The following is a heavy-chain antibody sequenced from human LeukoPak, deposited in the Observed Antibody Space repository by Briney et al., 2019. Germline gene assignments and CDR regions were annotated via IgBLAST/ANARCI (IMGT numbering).Heavy chain of an antibody. CDR3: ARDEKGGFDY. CDR1: GFTFSSYA. CDR2: ISYDGSNK. D-gene: IGHD1-26*01. Sequence: GRSLRLSCAASGFTFSSYAMHWVRQAPGKGLEWVAVISYDGSNKYYADSVKGRFTISRDNSKNTLYLQMNSLRAEDTAVYYCARDEKGGFDYWGQGTLVTVSS. J-gene: IGHJ4*02. V-gene: IGHV3-30*04.